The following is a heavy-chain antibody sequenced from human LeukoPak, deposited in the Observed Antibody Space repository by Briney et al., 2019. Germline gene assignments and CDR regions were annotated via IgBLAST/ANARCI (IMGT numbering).Heavy chain of an antibody. CDR3: TKLKGWYGDGYFDY. D-gene: IGHD6-19*01. V-gene: IGHV3-53*01. CDR2: IYSGGTT. J-gene: IGHJ4*02. CDR1: EFSVSSKY. Sequence: GGSLRLSCAASEFSVSSKYMSWVRQPAGKGLEWVPVIYSGGTTFYADSVKGRFTISRDNSKNTLYLQMNSLRPDDTAVYYCTKLKGWYGDGYFDYWGPGILVTVSS.